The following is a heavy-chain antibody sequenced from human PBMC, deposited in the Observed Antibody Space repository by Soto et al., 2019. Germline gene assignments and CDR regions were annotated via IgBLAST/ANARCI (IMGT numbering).Heavy chain of an antibody. Sequence: SETLSLTCTVSGGSISSGGYYWSWIRQHPGKGLEWIGYIYYSGSTYYNPSLKSRVTISVDTSKNQFSLKLSSVTAADTAVYYCARDRGKRDCSGGSCYSYYYYGMDVWGQGTTVTVS. CDR1: GGSISSGGYY. V-gene: IGHV4-31*03. CDR2: IYYSGST. D-gene: IGHD2-15*01. CDR3: ARDRGKRDCSGGSCYSYYYYGMDV. J-gene: IGHJ6*02.